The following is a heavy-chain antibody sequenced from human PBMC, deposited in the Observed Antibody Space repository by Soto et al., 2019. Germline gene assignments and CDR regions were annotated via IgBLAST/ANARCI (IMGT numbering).Heavy chain of an antibody. CDR3: ARARDYGGNSIDY. D-gene: IGHD4-17*01. CDR2: IYYSGST. V-gene: IGHV4-30-4*01. Sequence: PSETLSLTCTVSGGSISSGDYYWSWIRQPPGKGLEWIGYIYYSGSTYYNPSLKSRVTISVDTSKNQFSLKLSSVTAADTAVYYCARARDYGGNSIDYWGQGTLVTVSS. J-gene: IGHJ4*02. CDR1: GGSISSGDYY.